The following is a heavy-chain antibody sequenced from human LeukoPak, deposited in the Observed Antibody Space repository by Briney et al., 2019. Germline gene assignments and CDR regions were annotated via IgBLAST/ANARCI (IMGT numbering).Heavy chain of an antibody. CDR1: GFRFSNSW. CDR3: ARGADHGGSYYPD. Sequence: PGGSLRHSCAASGFRFSNSWMYWVRQGPGKGPVWVSRMKTDGTRIEYADSVRGRFTISRDNAKNTLFLQMSSLRVEDTAVYYCARGADHGGSYYPDWGQGTRVTVSS. CDR2: MKTDGTRI. D-gene: IGHD3-10*01. V-gene: IGHV3-74*01. J-gene: IGHJ4*02.